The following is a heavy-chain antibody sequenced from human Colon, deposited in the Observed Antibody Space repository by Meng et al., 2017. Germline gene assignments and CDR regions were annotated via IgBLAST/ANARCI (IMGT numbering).Heavy chain of an antibody. D-gene: IGHD6-25*01. Sequence: GESLKISCAASGITFGSHSMNWVRQAPGKGLEWVSYISSGSGYIYYADSLKGRITVSRDNAKNSLYLQINSLRAEDTAVYYCARGYSSAWGYFDYWGQGSRVTGSS. CDR1: GITFGSHS. J-gene: IGHJ4*02. CDR3: ARGYSSAWGYFDY. CDR2: ISSGSGYI. V-gene: IGHV3-21*01.